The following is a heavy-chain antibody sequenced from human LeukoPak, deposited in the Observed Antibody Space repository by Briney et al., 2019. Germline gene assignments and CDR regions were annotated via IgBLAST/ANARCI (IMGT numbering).Heavy chain of an antibody. Sequence: GGSLRLSCAASGFSFSRYSMNWVRQAPGKGVEWVSYIGSITDGITHYAESVKGRFTISRDNAKNSLYLQMNSLRAEDTAVYYCAIPPLSGTGSSRPLAGVDAWGQGTTVTVSS. CDR1: GFSFSRYS. CDR3: AIPPLSGTGSSRPLAGVDA. CDR2: IGSITDGIT. V-gene: IGHV3-48*04. J-gene: IGHJ6*02. D-gene: IGHD3-10*01.